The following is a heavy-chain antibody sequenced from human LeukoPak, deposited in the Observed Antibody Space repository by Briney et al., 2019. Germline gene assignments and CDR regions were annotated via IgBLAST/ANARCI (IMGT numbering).Heavy chain of an antibody. D-gene: IGHD3-9*01. J-gene: IGHJ4*02. CDR1: GFTFSGYG. CDR2: IRHDGTND. V-gene: IGHV3-30*02. Sequence: GSLTLSCVASGFTFSGYGMHWVRQAPGKGLEWVAFIRHDGTNDHYADSVQGRFTISRDNSKTTLYLEMNSLRAEDTAVYYCANLDWDTGFDYWGQGTLVTVSS. CDR3: ANLDWDTGFDY.